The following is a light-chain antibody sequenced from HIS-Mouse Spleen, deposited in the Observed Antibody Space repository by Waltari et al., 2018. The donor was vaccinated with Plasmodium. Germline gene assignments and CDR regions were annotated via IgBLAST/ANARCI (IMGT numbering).Light chain of an antibody. CDR1: QSVSSN. J-gene: IGKJ5*01. Sequence: EIVMTQSPATLSVSPGERATLSCRASQSVSSNLAWYQQKPGQVHRLLIYCASTRATGIPARFSGSGSGTEFTLTISSMQSEEFAVYYCQQYNNWPTFGQGTRLEIK. V-gene: IGKV3-15*01. CDR3: QQYNNWPT. CDR2: CAS.